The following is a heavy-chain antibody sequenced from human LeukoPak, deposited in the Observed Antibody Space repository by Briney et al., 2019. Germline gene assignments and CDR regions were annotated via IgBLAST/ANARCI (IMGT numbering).Heavy chain of an antibody. CDR2: ISGSGGST. J-gene: IGHJ6*03. V-gene: IGHV3-23*01. Sequence: PGGSLRLSCAASGFTFSSYAMSWVRQAPGKGLEWVSAISGSGGSTYYADSVKGRFSISRDNSKNTLYLQMNSLRAEDTAVYYCAKGSYCSSTSCYSWHYYYYMDVWGKGTTVTVSS. D-gene: IGHD2-2*02. CDR3: AKGSYCSSTSCYSWHYYYYMDV. CDR1: GFTFSSYA.